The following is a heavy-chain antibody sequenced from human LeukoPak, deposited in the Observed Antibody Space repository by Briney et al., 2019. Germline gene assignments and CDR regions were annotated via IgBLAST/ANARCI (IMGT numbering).Heavy chain of an antibody. CDR3: AKEYSSSWYTVWFDP. J-gene: IGHJ5*02. CDR2: IYTGGTT. Sequence: GGSLRLSCAASGFTVSANYISWVRQAPGKGLEWVSVIYTGGTTYYADSVKGRFTFSRDNSKNTLYLQMNSLRAEDTAVYYCAKEYSSSWYTVWFDPGGQGTLVTVSS. V-gene: IGHV3-53*01. D-gene: IGHD6-13*01. CDR1: GFTVSANY.